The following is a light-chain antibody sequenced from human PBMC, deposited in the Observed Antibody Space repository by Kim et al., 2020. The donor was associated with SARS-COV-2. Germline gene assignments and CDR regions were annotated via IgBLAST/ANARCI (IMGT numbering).Light chain of an antibody. V-gene: IGKV2-29*02. CDR1: QSLLHSDGETY. J-gene: IGKJ2*01. Sequence: DIVMTQSPLSLSVNPGQPAAISCKSSQSLLHSDGETYLYWYLQKPGQSPQLLISEVSSRFSGAPDRFSGSGSGTDFTLKINRVEPEDVGVYYCIQALYLPPTFGLETKLEI. CDR3: IQALYLPPT. CDR2: EVS.